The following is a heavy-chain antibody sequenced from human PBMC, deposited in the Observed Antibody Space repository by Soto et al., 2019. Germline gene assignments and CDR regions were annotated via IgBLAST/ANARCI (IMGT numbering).Heavy chain of an antibody. CDR2: IKQDGSEK. V-gene: IGHV3-7*01. CDR3: ARDLYSSPPTPSDF. D-gene: IGHD6-13*01. CDR1: GFPCGGYC. Sequence: SMRLSWAASGFPCGGYCMSWVRPAQGKGPEWVASIKQDGSEKYYVDSVRGRFTISRDNAKNSLYLQMNSLRAEDTAVYYCARDLYSSPPTPSDFWGRGTLVSVSS. J-gene: IGHJ4*02.